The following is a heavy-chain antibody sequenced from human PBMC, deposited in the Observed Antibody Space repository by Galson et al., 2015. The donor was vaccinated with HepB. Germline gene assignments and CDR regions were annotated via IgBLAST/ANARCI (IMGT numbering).Heavy chain of an antibody. Sequence: QSGAEVKKPGESLKISCKGSGYSFTSYWIGWVRQMPGKGLEWMGIIYPGDSDTRYNPSFQGQVTISADKSISTAYLQWSSLKASDTAMYYCARRHSTVAGAGHAYDPWGQGTLVTVSS. CDR2: IYPGDSDT. CDR3: ARRHSTVAGAGHAYDP. D-gene: IGHD6-19*01. J-gene: IGHJ5*02. V-gene: IGHV5-51*03. CDR1: GYSFTSYW.